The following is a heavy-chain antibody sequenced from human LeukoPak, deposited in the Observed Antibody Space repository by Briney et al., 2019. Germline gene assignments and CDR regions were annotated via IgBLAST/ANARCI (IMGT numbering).Heavy chain of an antibody. J-gene: IGHJ4*02. CDR2: IYYSGST. CDR1: GGSISSYF. D-gene: IGHD3-3*01. CDR3: ARDFGGTYVAIY. Sequence: SETLSLTCTVSGGSISSYFWSWIRQPPGKGLEWIGYIYYSGSTKYNPSLKSRVTMSVDTSKNQFSLELSSVTAADTAVYYCARDFGGTYVAIYWGQGTLVTVSS. V-gene: IGHV4-59*12.